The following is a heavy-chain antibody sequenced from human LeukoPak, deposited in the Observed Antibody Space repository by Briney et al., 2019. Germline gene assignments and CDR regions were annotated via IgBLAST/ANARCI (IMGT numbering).Heavy chain of an antibody. CDR3: ARFGGSGYYFDY. V-gene: IGHV1-46*01. Sequence: ASVKVSCKASGYTFTSYYMHWVRQAPGQGLEWMGIINPSGGSTSYAQKFQGRVTITADKSTSTAYMELSSLRSEDTAVYYCARFGGSGYYFDYWGQGTLVTVSS. CDR1: GYTFTSYY. CDR2: INPSGGST. J-gene: IGHJ4*02. D-gene: IGHD3-22*01.